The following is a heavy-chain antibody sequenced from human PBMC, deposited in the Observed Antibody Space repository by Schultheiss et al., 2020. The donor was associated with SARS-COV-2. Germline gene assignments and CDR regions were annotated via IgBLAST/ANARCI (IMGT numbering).Heavy chain of an antibody. CDR2: ISYDGSNK. V-gene: IGHV3-30*05. CDR1: GFTFSSYS. J-gene: IGHJ4*02. D-gene: IGHD3-10*01. CDR3: ARDGSTGWFGESDY. Sequence: GESLKISCAASGFTFSSYSMNWVRQAPGKGLEWVAVISYDGSNKYYADSVKGRFTISRDNSKNTLYLQMNSLRAEDTAVYYCARDGSTGWFGESDYWGQGTLVTVSS.